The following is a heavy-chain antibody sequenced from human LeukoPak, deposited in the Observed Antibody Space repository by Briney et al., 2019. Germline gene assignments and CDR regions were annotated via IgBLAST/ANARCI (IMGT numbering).Heavy chain of an antibody. V-gene: IGHV3-64*01. CDR2: ISSNGDYT. CDR3: SRGGSSSSSPGDY. D-gene: IGHD6-6*01. J-gene: IGHJ4*02. CDR1: GFTFSSYA. Sequence: GGSLRLSCAASGFTFSSYAMFWVRQAPGKGLQYVSAISSNGDYTYYAKSVKGRFTISRGNSKNTLFLQMGSLRVEDMAVYYCSRGGSSSSSPGDYWGQGTLVTVSS.